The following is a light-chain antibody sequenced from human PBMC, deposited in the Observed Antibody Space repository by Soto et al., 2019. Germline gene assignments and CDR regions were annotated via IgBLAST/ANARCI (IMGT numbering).Light chain of an antibody. CDR3: CSYTGTSIGV. CDR2: EVN. V-gene: IGLV2-8*01. J-gene: IGLJ3*02. Sequence: QSALTQPPSASGSPGQSVTISCTGTSSDVGRYNYVSWYQQHPGKAPKLMIYEVNKRPSEVPDRFSGSKSGNTASLTVSGLQADDEADYYCCSYTGTSIGVFGGGTQLTVL. CDR1: SSDVGRYNY.